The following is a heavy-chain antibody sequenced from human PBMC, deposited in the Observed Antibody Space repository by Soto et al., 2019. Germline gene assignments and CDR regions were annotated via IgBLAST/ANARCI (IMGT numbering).Heavy chain of an antibody. Sequence: GGSLRLSCAASGFTFSSYSMNWVRQAPGKGLEWVSSISSSSSYIYYADSVKGRFTISRDNAKNSLYLQMNSLRAEDTAVYYCARRYYDSSGYASFDYWGQGTLVTVSS. CDR3: ARRYYDSSGYASFDY. V-gene: IGHV3-21*01. CDR2: ISSSSSYI. CDR1: GFTFSSYS. D-gene: IGHD3-22*01. J-gene: IGHJ4*02.